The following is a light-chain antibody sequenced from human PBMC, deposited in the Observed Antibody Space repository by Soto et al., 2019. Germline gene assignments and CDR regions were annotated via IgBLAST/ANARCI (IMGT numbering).Light chain of an antibody. CDR1: QTISNNY. V-gene: IGKV3-20*01. Sequence: EIVLTQSPGTLSLSPGEGATLSCRASQTISNNYLAWYQHKPGQAPRLLIYAASTSATGIPDRLSGSGSGADFAPAVNRLETKDLAVYYCQQDGSSPRTFGQGTKVEI. J-gene: IGKJ1*01. CDR2: AAS. CDR3: QQDGSSPRT.